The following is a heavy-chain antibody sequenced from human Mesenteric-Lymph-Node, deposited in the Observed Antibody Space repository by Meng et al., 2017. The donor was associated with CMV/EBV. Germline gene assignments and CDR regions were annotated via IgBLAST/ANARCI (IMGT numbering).Heavy chain of an antibody. Sequence: GESLKISCAASGFVFNKYGIHWVRQAPGKGLEWVAFIRSDGINKYYADSVKGRFTISRDNSKNTLYLQMNSLRTDDTAVYYCAKVWLEYSSSTEDYWGQGTLVTVSS. CDR3: AKVWLEYSSSTEDY. V-gene: IGHV3-30*02. CDR1: GFVFNKYG. J-gene: IGHJ4*02. D-gene: IGHD6-6*01. CDR2: IRSDGINK.